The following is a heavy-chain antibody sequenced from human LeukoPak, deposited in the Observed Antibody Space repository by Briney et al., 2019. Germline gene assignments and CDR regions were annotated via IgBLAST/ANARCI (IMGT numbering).Heavy chain of an antibody. CDR2: ISSSSSTI. D-gene: IGHD3-22*01. V-gene: IGHV3-48*02. J-gene: IGHJ6*02. Sequence: GGSLLLSCAASGFTFSSYSMNWGRPAPGKGLEWVSYISSSSSTIYYADSVKGRFTISRDNAKNSLYLQMNSLRDEDTAVYYCARDSLLSYYDTDYYGMDVWGQGTTVTVSS. CDR1: GFTFSSYS. CDR3: ARDSLLSYYDTDYYGMDV.